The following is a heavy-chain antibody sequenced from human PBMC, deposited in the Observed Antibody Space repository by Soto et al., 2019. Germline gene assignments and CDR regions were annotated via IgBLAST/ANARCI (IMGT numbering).Heavy chain of an antibody. Sequence: QVQLVESGGGVVQPGRALRLSCAASGFTFSSYGMHWVRQAPGKGLEWVAVISYDGSNKYYADSVKGRFTISRDNSKNTLYLQMNSLRAEDTAVYYCAKDRIVLMVYASYGMDVWGQGTTVTVSS. CDR2: ISYDGSNK. D-gene: IGHD2-8*01. J-gene: IGHJ6*02. CDR3: AKDRIVLMVYASYGMDV. CDR1: GFTFSSYG. V-gene: IGHV3-30*18.